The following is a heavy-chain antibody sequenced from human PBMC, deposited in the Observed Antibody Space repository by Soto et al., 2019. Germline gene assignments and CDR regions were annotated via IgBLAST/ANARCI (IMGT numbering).Heavy chain of an antibody. J-gene: IGHJ4*02. D-gene: IGHD6-13*01. V-gene: IGHV3-23*01. CDR3: AKYTASAGTWCFDC. CDR2: ISGSGGST. Sequence: EVQVLESGGGLVQPGGSLRLSCAASGFTFNNYAMSWVRQAPGKGLEWVSGISGSGGSTYYADSVKGRFTISRDNSKNTLYLQMNILRAEDTALYYCAKYTASAGTWCFDCWGQGTLVTVSS. CDR1: GFTFNNYA.